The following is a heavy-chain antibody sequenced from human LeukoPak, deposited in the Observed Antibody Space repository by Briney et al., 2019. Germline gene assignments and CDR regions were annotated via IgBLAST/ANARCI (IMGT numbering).Heavy chain of an antibody. CDR2: TSFDGSNE. CDR1: GFTFSGYG. CDR3: ARDSGTSYFDY. Sequence: GRSLRLSCAASGFTFSGYGMHWVRQAPGKGLEWVAVTSFDGSNEYYAESVKGRFTIFRDNSKKMVFLQMNSLRAEDTAVYYCARDSGTSYFDYWGQGTLVTVSS. D-gene: IGHD3-10*01. J-gene: IGHJ4*02. V-gene: IGHV3-30*03.